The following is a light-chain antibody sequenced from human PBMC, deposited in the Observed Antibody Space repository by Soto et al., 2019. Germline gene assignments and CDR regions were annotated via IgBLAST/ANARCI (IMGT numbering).Light chain of an antibody. V-gene: IGLV2-11*01. Sequence: QSALTQPRSVSGSPGQSVTISCTGTSSDVGFYTYVSWYQQHPGKAPKLMIYDVNKRPSGVPDRFSGSKSGNTASLAISGLQAEDEADYYCCSYAGSYSHVVFGGGTKVTVL. CDR1: SSDVGFYTY. J-gene: IGLJ2*01. CDR3: CSYAGSYSHVV. CDR2: DVN.